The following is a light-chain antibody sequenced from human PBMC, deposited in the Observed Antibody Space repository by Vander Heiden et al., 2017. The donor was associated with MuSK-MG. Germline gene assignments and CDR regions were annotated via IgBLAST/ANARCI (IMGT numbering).Light chain of an antibody. CDR3: NSRDSSGNHVV. J-gene: IGLJ2*01. CDR1: SLRSHY. CDR2: GKN. V-gene: IGLV3-19*01. Sequence: SSELTQDPAVSVALGQTVRITCQGASLRSHYASGYQQKPGQSHVLVIYGKNNRPSGIPDRFSGSSSGNTASLTITGAQAEDEADYYCNSRDSSGNHVVFGGGTKLTVL.